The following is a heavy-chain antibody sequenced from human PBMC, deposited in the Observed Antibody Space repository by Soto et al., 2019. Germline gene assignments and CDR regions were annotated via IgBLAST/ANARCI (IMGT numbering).Heavy chain of an antibody. V-gene: IGHV3-53*03. CDR2: IYSGGNT. CDR3: ARLGPYDPGSDSFRYNWFDP. D-gene: IGHD3-10*01. CDR1: GIRVRTSH. J-gene: IGHJ5*02. Sequence: GVTLRLSCAACGIRVRTSHMNWVRQPPGKGREWVSVIYSGGNTYYAGSVKGRFTISRDNSKNTVYLQMNSLRGEDTAMYYCARLGPYDPGSDSFRYNWFDPWGQGT.